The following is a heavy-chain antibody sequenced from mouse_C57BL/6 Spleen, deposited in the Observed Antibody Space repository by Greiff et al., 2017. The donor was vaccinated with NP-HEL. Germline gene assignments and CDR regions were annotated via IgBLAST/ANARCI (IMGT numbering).Heavy chain of an antibody. V-gene: IGHV1-59*01. J-gene: IGHJ3*01. CDR3: ASWDYDSAY. CDR2: IDPSDSYT. D-gene: IGHD2-4*01. Sequence: QVQLQQPGAELVRPGTSVKLSCKASGYTFTSYWMHWVKQRPGQGLEWIGVIDPSDSYTNYNQKFKGKATLTVDTSSSTAYMQLSSLTSEDSAVYYCASWDYDSAYWGQGTLVTVSA. CDR1: GYTFTSYW.